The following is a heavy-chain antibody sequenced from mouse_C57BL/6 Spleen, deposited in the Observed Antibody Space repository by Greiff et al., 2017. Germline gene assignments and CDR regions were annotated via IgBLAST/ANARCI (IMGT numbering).Heavy chain of an antibody. J-gene: IGHJ1*03. D-gene: IGHD2-5*01. CDR2: ISSGGDYI. CDR3: TRVSNYWYFDV. CDR1: GFTFSSYA. Sequence: EVKLVESGEGLVKPGGSLKLSCAASGFTFSSYAMSWVRQTPEKRLEWVAYISSGGDYIYYADTVKGRFTISRDNARNTLYLQMISLKSEDTAMYYCTRVSNYWYFDVWGTGTTVTVSS. V-gene: IGHV5-9-1*02.